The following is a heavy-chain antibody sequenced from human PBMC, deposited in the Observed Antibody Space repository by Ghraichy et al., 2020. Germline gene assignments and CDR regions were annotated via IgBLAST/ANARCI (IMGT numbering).Heavy chain of an antibody. J-gene: IGHJ5*02. D-gene: IGHD1-1*01. CDR3: ARHFVRERFGASLYTWFDP. V-gene: IGHV4-39*01. Sequence: SETLSLTCSVSGGSISGSSYYWGWIRQPPGKGLQCIGSIYYSGTTYYNPALKSRATISVDTSKNQISLRLSSVTASDTALYYCARHFVRERFGASLYTWFDPWGQGTLVTVSS. CDR2: IYYSGTT. CDR1: GGSISGSSYY.